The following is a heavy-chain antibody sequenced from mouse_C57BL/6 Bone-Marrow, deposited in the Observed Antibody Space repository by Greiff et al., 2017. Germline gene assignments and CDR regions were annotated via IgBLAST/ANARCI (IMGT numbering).Heavy chain of an antibody. CDR3: ARPYGTLYYYAMDY. Sequence: VKLQQPGAELVKPGASVKMSCKASGYTFTSYWITWVKQRPGQGLEWIGDIYPGSGSTNYNEKFKGKATLTVDTSSSTAYMQLSSLTSEDSAVYYCARPYGTLYYYAMDYWGQGTSVTVSS. V-gene: IGHV1-55*01. CDR1: GYTFTSYW. CDR2: IYPGSGST. J-gene: IGHJ4*01. D-gene: IGHD1-1*01.